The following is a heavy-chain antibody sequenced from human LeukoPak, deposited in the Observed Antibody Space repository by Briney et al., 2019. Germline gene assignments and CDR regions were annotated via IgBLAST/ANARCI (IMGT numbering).Heavy chain of an antibody. V-gene: IGHV5-51*01. Sequence: GESLKISCQASGYSFTNSWIGWARQMPGKGLEWMGIIFPGDSDTRYSPSFQGQVTISADTSISTAYLQWSSLKASDTAIYYCARHRSSGGYYYFDYWGQGTLVTVSS. CDR2: IFPGDSDT. J-gene: IGHJ4*02. CDR1: GYSFTNSW. CDR3: ARHRSSGGYYYFDY. D-gene: IGHD3-22*01.